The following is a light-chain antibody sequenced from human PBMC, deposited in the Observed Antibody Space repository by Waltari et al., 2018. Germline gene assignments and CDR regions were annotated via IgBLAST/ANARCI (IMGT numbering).Light chain of an antibody. Sequence: DIQMTQSPSSLSTSVGDRVTITCRESPRISSYLNWHQQKPGKAPKLLIYAASSLQSGVPSRFSGSGSGTDFTLTISSLQREDFVTYYCQQSYSTPRTFGQGTRLEIK. V-gene: IGKV1-39*01. CDR1: PRISSY. CDR2: AAS. CDR3: QQSYSTPRT. J-gene: IGKJ2*01.